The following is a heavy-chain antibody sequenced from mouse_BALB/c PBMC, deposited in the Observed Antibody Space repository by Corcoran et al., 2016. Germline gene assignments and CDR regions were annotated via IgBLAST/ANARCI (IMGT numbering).Heavy chain of an antibody. D-gene: IGHD2-4*01. CDR3: ATTMINYYAMDY. V-gene: IGHV3-6*02. CDR1: GYSITSGYY. Sequence: DVQLQESGPGLVKPSQSLSLTCSVTGYSITSGYYWNRIRQFPGNKLEWMGYISYDGSNNYNPSLKNRISITRDTSKNQFFLKLNSVTTEDTATYYCATTMINYYAMDYWGQGTSVTVSS. CDR2: ISYDGSN. J-gene: IGHJ4*01.